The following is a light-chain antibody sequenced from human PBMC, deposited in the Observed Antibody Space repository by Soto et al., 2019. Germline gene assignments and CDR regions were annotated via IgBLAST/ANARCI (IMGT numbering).Light chain of an antibody. Sequence: DIQMTQSPSSLAASLGPRCTITCRASQNIINYLNWYQQKPGKAPQLLIYVASRLESGVPSRFSGSGSGTDFTLTISSLQPEDFATYYCQQSYNAPITFGQGTRLEIK. CDR3: QQSYNAPIT. J-gene: IGKJ5*01. V-gene: IGKV1-39*01. CDR2: VAS. CDR1: QNIINY.